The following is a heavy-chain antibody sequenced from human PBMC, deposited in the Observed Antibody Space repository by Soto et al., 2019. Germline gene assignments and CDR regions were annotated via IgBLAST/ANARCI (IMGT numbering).Heavy chain of an antibody. D-gene: IGHD5-12*01. Sequence: EVQLVESGGGLVKPGGSLRLSCAASGFTFSNAWMSWVRQAPGKGLEWVGRIKSKTDGGTTDYAAPVKGRFTISRDDSKNTLYLQMNSLKTEDTAVYYCTTDETLRLPAWVSIGGYWGQGTLVTVSS. CDR2: IKSKTDGGTT. CDR1: GFTFSNAW. J-gene: IGHJ4*02. CDR3: TTDETLRLPAWVSIGGY. V-gene: IGHV3-15*01.